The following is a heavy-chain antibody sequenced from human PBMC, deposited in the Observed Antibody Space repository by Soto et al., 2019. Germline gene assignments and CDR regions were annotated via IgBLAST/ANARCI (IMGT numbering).Heavy chain of an antibody. CDR1: GGSISSYY. CDR3: ARHPRYCSGGSCYRDNWFDP. V-gene: IGHV4-59*08. Sequence: SETLSLTCTVSGGSISSYYWSWIRQPPGKGLEWIGYIYYSGSTNYNPSLKSRVTISVDTSKNQFSLKLSSVTAADTVVYYCARHPRYCSGGSCYRDNWFDPWGQGTLVTVSS. CDR2: IYYSGST. D-gene: IGHD2-15*01. J-gene: IGHJ5*02.